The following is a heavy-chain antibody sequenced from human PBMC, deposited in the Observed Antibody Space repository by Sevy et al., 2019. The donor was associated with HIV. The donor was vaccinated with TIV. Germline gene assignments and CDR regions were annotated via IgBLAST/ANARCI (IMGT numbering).Heavy chain of an antibody. CDR2: IRSKAYGGTT. CDR1: GFTFGDYA. J-gene: IGHJ6*03. CDR3: TRDLSRVATPYYHYYYMDV. D-gene: IGHD5-12*01. V-gene: IGHV3-49*03. Sequence: GGSLRLSCTASGFTFGDYAMSWFRQAPGKGLEWVGFIRSKAYGGTTEYAASVKGRFTISRDDSKSIAYLQMNSLKTEDTAVYYCTRDLSRVATPYYHYYYMDVWGKGTTVTVSS.